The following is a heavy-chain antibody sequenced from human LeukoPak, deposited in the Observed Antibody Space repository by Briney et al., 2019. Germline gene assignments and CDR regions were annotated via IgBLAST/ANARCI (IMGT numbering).Heavy chain of an antibody. V-gene: IGHV4-31*03. CDR1: GGSISSGGYY. CDR2: IYYSGST. D-gene: IGHD2-15*01. J-gene: IGHJ5*02. Sequence: PSETLSLTCTVSGGSISSGGYYWSWVRQHPGKGLEWIGYIYYSGSTYYNPSLKSRVTISVDTSKNQFSLKLSSVTAADTAVYYCARDLRVAIDPWGQGTLVTVSS. CDR3: ARDLRVAIDP.